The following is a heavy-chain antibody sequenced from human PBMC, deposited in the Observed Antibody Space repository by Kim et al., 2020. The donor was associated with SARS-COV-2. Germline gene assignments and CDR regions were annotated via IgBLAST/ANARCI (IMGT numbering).Heavy chain of an antibody. CDR3: ARRYYYGSGSYHYYYGMDV. Sequence: SVKVSCKASGGTFSSYAISWVRQAPGQGLEWMGGIIPIFGTANYAQKFQGRVTITADESTSTAYMELSSLRSEDTAVYYCARRYYYGSGSYHYYYGMDVWGQGTTVTVSS. CDR2: IIPIFGTA. J-gene: IGHJ6*02. V-gene: IGHV1-69*13. D-gene: IGHD3-10*01. CDR1: GGTFSSYA.